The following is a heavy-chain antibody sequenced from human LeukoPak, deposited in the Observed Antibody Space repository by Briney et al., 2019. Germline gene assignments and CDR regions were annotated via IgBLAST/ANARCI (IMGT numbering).Heavy chain of an antibody. V-gene: IGHV4-4*07. CDR3: AREVVPAVFDY. D-gene: IGHD2-2*01. CDR1: GGSISSYY. J-gene: IGHJ4*02. Sequence: PWQTLSLTCTVSGGSISSYYWSWIRQPAGKGLEWIGRIYTSGSTNYNPSLKSRVTISVDKSKNQFSLKLSSVTAADTAVYYCAREVVPAVFDYWGQGTLVTVSS. CDR2: IYTSGST.